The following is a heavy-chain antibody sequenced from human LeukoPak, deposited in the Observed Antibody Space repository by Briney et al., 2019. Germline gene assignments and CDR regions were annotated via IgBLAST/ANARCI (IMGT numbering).Heavy chain of an antibody. J-gene: IGHJ4*02. Sequence: SETLSLTCNVSGGSISTHYWSWIRQPPGKGLEWIGYIYSSGSTSYNPSLKSRVSISADTSKNQFSLKLRSVTAADTAVYYCANRLSSIRRRFDFWGQGTVATVSS. CDR3: ANRLSSIRRRFDF. V-gene: IGHV4-59*11. CDR1: GGSISTHY. CDR2: IYSSGST. D-gene: IGHD3-3*02.